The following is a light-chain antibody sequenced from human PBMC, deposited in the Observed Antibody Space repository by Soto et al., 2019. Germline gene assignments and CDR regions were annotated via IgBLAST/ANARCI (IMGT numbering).Light chain of an antibody. Sequence: IQMTQSPPTLSASVGDRVTITCRASQSISSWLAWYQQKPGKAPKLLIYDASSLESRVPSRFSGSGSGTEFTLTISSLQPDDFATYYCQQYNTFSRTFGQGTKVDIK. CDR1: QSISSW. J-gene: IGKJ1*01. CDR3: QQYNTFSRT. V-gene: IGKV1-5*01. CDR2: DAS.